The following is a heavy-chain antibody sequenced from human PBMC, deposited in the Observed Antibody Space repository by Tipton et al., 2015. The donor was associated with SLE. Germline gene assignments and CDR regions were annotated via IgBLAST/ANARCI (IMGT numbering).Heavy chain of an antibody. V-gene: IGHV4-38-2*01. D-gene: IGHD3-9*01. CDR3: ARFEADYGILTGYPDY. Sequence: TLSLTCAVSGYSISSGYYWGWIRQPPGKGLEWIGYIYYSGSTYYNPSLKSRVTISVDTSKNQFSLKLSYVTAADTAVYYCARFEADYGILTGYPDYWGQGTLVTVSS. CDR1: GYSISSGYY. J-gene: IGHJ4*02. CDR2: IYYSGST.